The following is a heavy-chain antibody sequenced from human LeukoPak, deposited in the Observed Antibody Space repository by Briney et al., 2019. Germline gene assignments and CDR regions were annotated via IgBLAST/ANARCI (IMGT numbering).Heavy chain of an antibody. J-gene: IGHJ4*02. V-gene: IGHV1-8*01. D-gene: IGHD3-3*01. CDR1: GYTFTSYD. Sequence: ASVTVSCKASGYTFTSYDINWVRQATGQGLEWMGWMNPNSGNTGYAQKFQGRVTMTRNTSISTAYMELSSLRSEDTAVYYCARGLGSGFLEWLLYYFDYWGQGTLVTVSS. CDR2: MNPNSGNT. CDR3: ARGLGSGFLEWLLYYFDY.